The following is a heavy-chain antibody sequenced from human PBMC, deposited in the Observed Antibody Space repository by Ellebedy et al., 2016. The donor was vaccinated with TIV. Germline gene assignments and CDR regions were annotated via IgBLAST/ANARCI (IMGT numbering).Heavy chain of an antibody. J-gene: IGHJ4*02. D-gene: IGHD6-19*01. Sequence: GESLKISCAASGFTFSNYWMYWVRQGPGKGLVWVSRINSDGSTTGYADSVKGRFTISRDNAKNSMYLQMNSLRDEDTAVYYCVSGYSGGWYGIDQWGQGTLVTVSS. V-gene: IGHV3-74*01. CDR3: VSGYSGGWYGIDQ. CDR1: GFTFSNYW. CDR2: INSDGSTT.